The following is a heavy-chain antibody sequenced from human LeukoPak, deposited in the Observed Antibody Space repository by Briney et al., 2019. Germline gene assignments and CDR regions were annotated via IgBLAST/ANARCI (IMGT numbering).Heavy chain of an antibody. CDR2: IYHSGST. D-gene: IGHD3-9*01. CDR3: ARSHNYDIPPYYLDY. CDR1: GGSISSGGYS. J-gene: IGHJ4*02. V-gene: IGHV4-30-2*01. Sequence: SQTLSLTCAVSGGSISSGGYSWSWIRQPPGKGLEWIGYIYHSGSTYYNPSLKSRVTISVDRSKNQFSLKLSSVTAADTAVYYCARSHNYDIPPYYLDYWGQGTLVTVSS.